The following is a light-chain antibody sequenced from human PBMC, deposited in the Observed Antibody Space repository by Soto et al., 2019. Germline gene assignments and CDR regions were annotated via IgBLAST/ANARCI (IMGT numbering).Light chain of an antibody. Sequence: DIQMTQSPSTLPASVGDTVTITCRASQTISSWLAWYQQKPGKAPDLLIYDASRLAGGVPSRLSGSESGTEFTLIIGSLQPDDFATYYCQQYYNYSTFGQGTKVDIK. CDR3: QQYYNYST. CDR2: DAS. CDR1: QTISSW. J-gene: IGKJ1*01. V-gene: IGKV1-5*01.